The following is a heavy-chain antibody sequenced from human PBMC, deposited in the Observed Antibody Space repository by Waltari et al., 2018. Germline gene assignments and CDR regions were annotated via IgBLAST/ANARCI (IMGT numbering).Heavy chain of an antibody. J-gene: IGHJ4*02. CDR1: GFTFSSYS. CDR3: ARVSSDSGAPDY. V-gene: IGHV3-21*01. CDR2: ISSSSSYI. Sequence: EVQLVESGGGLVKPGGSLRLSCAASGFTFSSYSMNWVRQAPGKGLEWVSSISSSSSYIYYADSVKGRFTISRDNAKNSLYLQRNSLRAEDTAVYYCARVSSDSGAPDYWGQGTLVTVSS. D-gene: IGHD5-12*01.